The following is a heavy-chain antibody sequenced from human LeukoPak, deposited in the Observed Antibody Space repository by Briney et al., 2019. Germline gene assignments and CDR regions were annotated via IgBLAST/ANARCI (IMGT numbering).Heavy chain of an antibody. D-gene: IGHD2-8*02. J-gene: IGHJ4*02. CDR1: GGSISSGSFY. CDR2: IYSGGTT. V-gene: IGHV4-61*02. Sequence: KASETLSLTCSVSGGSISSGSFYWTWIRQPAGKGLEWIGRIYSGGTTTYSPSLESRVTISLNTSKSQFSLNLSSVTAADTAVYYCARHLSVRGVFDYWGQGTLVTVSA. CDR3: ARHLSVRGVFDY.